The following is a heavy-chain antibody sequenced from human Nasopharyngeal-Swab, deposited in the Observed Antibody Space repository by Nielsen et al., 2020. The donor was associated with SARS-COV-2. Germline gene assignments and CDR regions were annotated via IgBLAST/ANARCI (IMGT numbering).Heavy chain of an antibody. CDR1: GFAFRSHW. D-gene: IGHD6-19*01. CDR2: ISDDGIIT. Sequence: GGSLRLSCRASGFAFRSHWMDWVRQAPGKGLVWVSRISDDGIITNYADSVKGRFTISRDNSKNTLYLQMNSLRAEDTAVYYCAKPDIAVRYYFDYWGQGTLVTVSS. CDR3: AKPDIAVRYYFDY. V-gene: IGHV3-74*01. J-gene: IGHJ4*02.